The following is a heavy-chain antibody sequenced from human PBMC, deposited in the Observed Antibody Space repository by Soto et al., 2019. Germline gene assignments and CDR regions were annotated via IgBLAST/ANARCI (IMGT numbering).Heavy chain of an antibody. CDR2: ISDSSSTI. CDR1: GFTFSSYS. V-gene: IGHV3-48*02. CDR3: AREISYYDSRPHDGGVYYYGMDV. Sequence: EVQLVESGGGLVQPGGSLRLSCVAYGFTFSSYSMNWVRQAPGKGLEWVSYISDSSSTIYYADSVKGRFTISRDNAKNSLYLQINSLRDEDKAVYYCAREISYYDSRPHDGGVYYYGMDVW. J-gene: IGHJ6*01. D-gene: IGHD3-22*01.